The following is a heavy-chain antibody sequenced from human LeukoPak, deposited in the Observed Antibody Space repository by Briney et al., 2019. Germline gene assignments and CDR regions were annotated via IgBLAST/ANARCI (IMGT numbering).Heavy chain of an antibody. CDR1: GYTFTNYY. CDR3: ARPMINFGETLVF. Sequence: ASVKVSCKASGYTFTNYYIHWVRQAPGQGLEWMGIINPTGGSTTYTQKFQGRVTIARDTSASTAYMELRSLRSEDTAVYYCARPMINFGETLVFWGQGTLVTVSS. D-gene: IGHD3-16*01. V-gene: IGHV1-46*01. CDR2: INPTGGST. J-gene: IGHJ4*02.